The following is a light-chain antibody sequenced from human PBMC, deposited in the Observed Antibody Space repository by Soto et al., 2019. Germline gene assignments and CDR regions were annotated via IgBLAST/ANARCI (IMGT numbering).Light chain of an antibody. J-gene: IGKJ4*01. CDR1: QSVSSTY. V-gene: IGKV3-20*01. CDR3: QQYAGSPLA. CDR2: GAS. Sequence: EIVLTQSPGTLSLSPGERATLSCRASQSVSSTYLAWYQQRPGQAPRLLIYGASSRAPGIPDRFSGSGSGTDFTLTISRLEPEDFAVYYCQQYAGSPLAFGGGTKVEIK.